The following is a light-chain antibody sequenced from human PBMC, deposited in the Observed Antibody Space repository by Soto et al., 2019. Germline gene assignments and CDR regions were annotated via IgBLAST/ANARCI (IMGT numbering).Light chain of an antibody. Sequence: EIVLTQSPATLSLSPGDRVTLSCRASQSVASHLAWYQQKPGQAPRLLIYDVSNRATGIPARFSGSGSGTDFTLTISSLEPEDFAVYYCQQRYNWPRTFGQGTKVDIK. CDR1: QSVASH. CDR2: DVS. V-gene: IGKV3-11*01. CDR3: QQRYNWPRT. J-gene: IGKJ1*01.